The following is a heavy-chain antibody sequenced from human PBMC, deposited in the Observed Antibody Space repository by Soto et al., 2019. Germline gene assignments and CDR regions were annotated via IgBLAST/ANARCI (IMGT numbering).Heavy chain of an antibody. CDR3: AHSRAMVRRAPFGY. CDR2: IYWDDDK. CDR1: GFSLSTSGVG. Sequence: QITLKESGPTLVKPTQTLTLTCTFSGFSLSTSGVGVGWIRQPPGKALEWLALIYWDDDKRYSPSLKSRLTITKDTSKNQVVLTMTNMDAVDTATYYCAHSRAMVRRAPFGYWGQGTLVTVSS. V-gene: IGHV2-5*02. J-gene: IGHJ4*02. D-gene: IGHD3-10*01.